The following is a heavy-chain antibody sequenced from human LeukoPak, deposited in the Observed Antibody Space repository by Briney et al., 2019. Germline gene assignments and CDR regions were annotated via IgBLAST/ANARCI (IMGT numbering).Heavy chain of an antibody. D-gene: IGHD1-26*01. CDR2: IIPIFGTA. CDR3: ARGRWELPEGYDY. CDR1: GGTFSSYA. V-gene: IGHV1-69*06. Sequence: PWASVKVSCKASGGTFSSYAISWVRQAPGQGLEWMGGIIPIFGTANYAQKFQGRVTITADKSTSTAYMELSSLRSEDTAVYYCARGRWELPEGYDYWGQGTLVTVSS. J-gene: IGHJ4*02.